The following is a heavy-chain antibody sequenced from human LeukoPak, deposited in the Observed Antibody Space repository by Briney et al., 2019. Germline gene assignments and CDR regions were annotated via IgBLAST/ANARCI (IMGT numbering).Heavy chain of an antibody. Sequence: GGSLRLFCAASGFPFNTYEMDWVRQAPGKGLEWVAYISSRGGTIYYADSVRGRFTISRDNAKNSLYLQMNSLRAEDTAVYYCAKEFTPDSSGFDAFDVWGQGTMVTVSS. CDR3: AKEFTPDSSGFDAFDV. D-gene: IGHD3-22*01. J-gene: IGHJ3*01. V-gene: IGHV3-48*03. CDR1: GFPFNTYE. CDR2: ISSRGGTI.